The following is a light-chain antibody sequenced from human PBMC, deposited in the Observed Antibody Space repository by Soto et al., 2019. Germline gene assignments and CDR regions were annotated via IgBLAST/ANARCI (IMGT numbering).Light chain of an antibody. V-gene: IGKV2D-29*01. CDR3: MQSKDLQIT. CDR1: QSLLHSVGKTY. CDR2: EAY. J-gene: IGKJ5*01. Sequence: EIVMTQTPPSLSVTPGQPASISCQSSQSLLHSVGKTYLYWYLQKPGQPPQVLIYEAYNRFSGVPERFSGSGSGTDFTLNISRVEAEDVGVYYCMQSKDLQITFGQGTQLEIK.